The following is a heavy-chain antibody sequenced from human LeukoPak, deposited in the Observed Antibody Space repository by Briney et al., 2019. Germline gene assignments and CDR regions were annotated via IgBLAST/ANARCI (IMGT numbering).Heavy chain of an antibody. Sequence: SETLSLTCAVYGGSFSGYYWSWIRQPPGKGLEWIGEINHSGSTNYNPSLKSRVTISVDTSKNQFSLKLSSVTAADTAAYYCARKLRDYYGSGSYYNEYYYYYYYMDVWGKGTTVTVSS. CDR2: INHSGST. CDR3: ARKLRDYYGSGSYYNEYYYYYYYMDV. V-gene: IGHV4-34*01. CDR1: GGSFSGYY. D-gene: IGHD3-10*01. J-gene: IGHJ6*03.